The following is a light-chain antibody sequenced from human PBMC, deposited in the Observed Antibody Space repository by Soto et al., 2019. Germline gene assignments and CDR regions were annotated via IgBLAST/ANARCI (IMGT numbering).Light chain of an antibody. CDR2: GAS. CDR1: QSVSSN. V-gene: IGKV3-15*01. J-gene: IGKJ1*01. CDR3: QQYGS. Sequence: EIVMTQSPATLSVSPGERATLSCRASQSVSSNLAWYHHKPGQPPRLLIYGASTRATGIPARFSGSGSGTEFTLTISSLQSEDFAVYYCQQYGSFGQGTKVEIK.